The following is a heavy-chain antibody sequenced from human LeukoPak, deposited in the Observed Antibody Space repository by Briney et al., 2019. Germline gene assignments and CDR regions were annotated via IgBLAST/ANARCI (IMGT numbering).Heavy chain of an antibody. J-gene: IGHJ6*04. CDR1: GGAFIYYA. CDR3: AAIPVFGVVLHQEPV. CDR2: FIPMLGTA. Sequence: SVTVSCKASGGAFIYYALNWVRHAPAPGLEWMGVFIPMLGTANATQKFQGRVTITADISTNTAYRELSSLKSEDTAVYFCAAIPVFGVVLHQEPVWGKGTTVTVSS. V-gene: IGHV1-69*06. D-gene: IGHD3-3*01.